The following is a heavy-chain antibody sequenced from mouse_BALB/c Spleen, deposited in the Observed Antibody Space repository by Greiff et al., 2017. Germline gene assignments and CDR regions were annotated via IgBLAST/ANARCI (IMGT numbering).Heavy chain of an antibody. V-gene: IGHV1S137*01. CDR1: GYTFTDYA. Sequence: VQLQQSGAELVRPGVSVKISCKGSGYTFTDYAMHWVKQSHAKSLEWIGGISTYYGDASYNQKFKGKATMTVDKSSSTAYMELARLTSEDSAIYYCARRVMVSTGLDCWGQGTAVTVAS. D-gene: IGHD2-2*01. J-gene: IGHJ2*01. CDR3: ARRVMVSTGLDC. CDR2: ISTYYGDA.